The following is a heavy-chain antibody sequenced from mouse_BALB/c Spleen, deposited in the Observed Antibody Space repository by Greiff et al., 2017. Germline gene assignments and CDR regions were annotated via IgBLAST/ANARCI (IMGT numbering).Heavy chain of an antibody. J-gene: IGHJ4*01. D-gene: IGHD4-1*01. CDR3: VSLTGYAMDY. Sequence: QVQLKESGPGLVQPSQSLSITCTVSGFSLTSYGVHWVRQSPGKGLEWLGVIWSGGSTDYNAAFISRLSISKDNSKSQVFFKMNSLQANDTAIYYCVSLTGYAMDYWGQGTSVTVSS. CDR2: IWSGGST. CDR1: GFSLTSYG. V-gene: IGHV2-2*02.